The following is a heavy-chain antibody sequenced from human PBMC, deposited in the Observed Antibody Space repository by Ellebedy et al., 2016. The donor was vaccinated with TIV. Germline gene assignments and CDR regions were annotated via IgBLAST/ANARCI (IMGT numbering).Heavy chain of an antibody. CDR1: GFSVSG. D-gene: IGHD3-16*01. CDR2: VRSDGTTK. CDR3: VKGAYPVPTVMAV. V-gene: IGHV3-30*02. J-gene: IGHJ6*02. Sequence: PGGSLRLSCATSGFSVSGMHWVRQAPGQGLEWVAFVRSDGTTKYYMDSVKGRLTISRDSSKNTLDLQMNSLRTEDTGVYYCVKGAYPVPTVMAVWGQGTMVIVSS.